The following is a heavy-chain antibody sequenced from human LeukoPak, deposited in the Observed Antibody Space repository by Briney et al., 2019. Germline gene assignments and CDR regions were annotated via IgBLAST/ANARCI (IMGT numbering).Heavy chain of an antibody. CDR3: ARDFDGDHDQDAFDM. V-gene: IGHV4-39*07. CDR1: GGSVSSSVYY. D-gene: IGHD4-17*01. Sequence: SETLSLTCSVSGGSVSSSVYYWGWIRQPPGKGLEWIGSVYDSGETYFNPPLMSRVTMSVDRSKNQFSLRLNSVTAADTAVYYCARDFDGDHDQDAFDMWGQGTLVTVSS. J-gene: IGHJ3*02. CDR2: VYDSGET.